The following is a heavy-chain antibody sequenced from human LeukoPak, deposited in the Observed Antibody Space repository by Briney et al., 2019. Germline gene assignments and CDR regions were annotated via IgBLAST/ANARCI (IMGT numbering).Heavy chain of an antibody. J-gene: IGHJ3*02. CDR1: GYTFTSYG. V-gene: IGHV1-18*01. D-gene: IGHD3-22*01. Sequence: ASVKVSCKASGYTFTSYGISWVRQAPGQGLEWMGWISAYNGDTNYAQKLQGRVTMTTDTSTSTAYMELRSLRPDDAAVYYCARDPLSSGYYLDAFDIWGQGTMVTVSS. CDR3: ARDPLSSGYYLDAFDI. CDR2: ISAYNGDT.